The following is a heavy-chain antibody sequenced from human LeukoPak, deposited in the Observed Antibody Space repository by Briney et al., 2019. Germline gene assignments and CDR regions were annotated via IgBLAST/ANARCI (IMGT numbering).Heavy chain of an antibody. CDR2: IIPIFGTA. CDR3: ASTTPPPIAAPGTRGLGYYGMDV. CDR1: GGTFRSYV. J-gene: IGHJ6*02. Sequence: SVQVSCKASGGTFRSYVISWVRQAPGQGLEWMGGIIPIFGTANYTQKFQGRVTITADESTSTAYMELSSLRSADTAVYYCASTTPPPIAAPGTRGLGYYGMDVWGQGTTVTLSS. D-gene: IGHD6-13*01. V-gene: IGHV1-69*01.